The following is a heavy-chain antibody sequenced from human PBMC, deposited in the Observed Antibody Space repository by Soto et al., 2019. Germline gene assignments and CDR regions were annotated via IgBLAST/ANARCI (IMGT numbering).Heavy chain of an antibody. CDR1: GFIFTDYG. D-gene: IGHD1-26*01. CDR3: AGVGATELDY. J-gene: IGHJ4*02. CDR2: IIPIIGTA. V-gene: IGHV1-69*13. Sequence: GASVKVSCKASGFIFTDYGISWVRQAPGQGLEWMGGIIPIIGTANYAQKFQGRVTITADESTSTAYMELSSLRSEDTAVYYCAGVGATELDYWGQGTLVTVSS.